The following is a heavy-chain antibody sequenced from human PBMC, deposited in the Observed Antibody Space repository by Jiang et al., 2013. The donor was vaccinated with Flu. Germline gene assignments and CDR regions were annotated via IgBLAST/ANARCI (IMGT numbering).Heavy chain of an antibody. Sequence: YNPSLRSRVSISVDTSKNQFSLRLTSVTAADTAVYHCARGFMGSASADPSDPHNWFDPWGQGARVTVSS. J-gene: IGHJ5*02. D-gene: IGHD2-15*01. CDR3: ARGFMGSASADPSDPHNWFDP. V-gene: IGHV4-30-2*04.